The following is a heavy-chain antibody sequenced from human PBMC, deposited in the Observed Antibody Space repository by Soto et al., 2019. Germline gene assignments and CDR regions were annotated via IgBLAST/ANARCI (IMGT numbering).Heavy chain of an antibody. V-gene: IGHV1-24*01. CDR3: ATGPLRGALVVHYYMDV. Sequence: ASVKVSCKVSGYTLTELSMHWVRQAPGKGLEWMGGFDPEDGETIYAQKFQGRVTMTEDTSTDTAYMELSSLRSEDTALYYCATGPLRGALVVHYYMDVWGKGTTVTVSS. CDR2: FDPEDGET. J-gene: IGHJ6*03. CDR1: GYTLTELS.